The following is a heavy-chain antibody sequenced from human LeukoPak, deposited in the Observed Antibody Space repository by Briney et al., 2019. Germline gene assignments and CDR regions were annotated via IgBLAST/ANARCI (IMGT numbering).Heavy chain of an antibody. Sequence: SETLSLTCTVSGVSFSSYYWSWVRQPPGKGLEWIGRIHSSGSTNYNPSLRSRVIMSVDTSKNQLFLSLTSVTAADTALYYCARGIATITQDSFDIWGLGTMVTVSS. V-gene: IGHV4-4*07. D-gene: IGHD2-21*01. J-gene: IGHJ3*02. CDR3: ARGIATITQDSFDI. CDR2: IHSSGST. CDR1: GVSFSSYY.